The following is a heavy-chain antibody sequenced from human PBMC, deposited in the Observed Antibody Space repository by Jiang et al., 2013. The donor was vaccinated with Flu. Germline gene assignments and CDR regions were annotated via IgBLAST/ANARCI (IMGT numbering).Heavy chain of an antibody. CDR3: ATGAGWLIDY. J-gene: IGHJ4*02. D-gene: IGHD6-19*01. V-gene: IGHV4-4*08. CDR2: IHATEST. CDR1: GDSISASF. Sequence: LVKPSETLSLTCAVSGDSISASFCNWVRQPPGKGLEWIGHIHATESTNYNPSLKSRVTISLDTTKNQFSLMMSSVTAADTAVYYCATGAGWLIDYWGQGTLVTVSS.